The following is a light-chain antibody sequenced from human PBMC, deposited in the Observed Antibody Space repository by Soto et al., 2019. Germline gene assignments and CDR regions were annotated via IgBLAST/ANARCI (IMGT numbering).Light chain of an antibody. J-gene: IGLJ1*01. Sequence: QSVLSQPPSASGSPGQSVTISCTATSSDVGYYDYVSWYQQHPGKAPKLMIYEVTKRPSVVPDRFSGSKSGYTASLTVSSLRAEDEANYYCSSYGGSNNYVFGTGTQLTVL. CDR2: EVT. CDR3: SSYGGSNNYV. V-gene: IGLV2-8*01. CDR1: SSDVGYYDY.